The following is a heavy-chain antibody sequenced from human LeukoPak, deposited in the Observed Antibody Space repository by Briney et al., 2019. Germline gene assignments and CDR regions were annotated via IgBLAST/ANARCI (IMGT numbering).Heavy chain of an antibody. D-gene: IGHD6-13*01. CDR1: GYTFTSYA. Sequence: GASVKVSCKASGYTFTSYAMHWVRQAPGQRLEWMGWINAGNGNTKYTQKFQGRVTITRDTSASTAYMELSSLRSEDTAVYYCARRRIAAASTIHFDYWGQGTLVTVSS. CDR3: ARRRIAAASTIHFDY. V-gene: IGHV1-3*01. J-gene: IGHJ4*02. CDR2: INAGNGNT.